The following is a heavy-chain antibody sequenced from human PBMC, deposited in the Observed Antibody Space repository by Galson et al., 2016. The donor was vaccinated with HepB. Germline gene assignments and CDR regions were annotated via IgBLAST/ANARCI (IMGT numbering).Heavy chain of an antibody. J-gene: IGHJ5*02. CDR3: ARDGVLGGAGWFDT. CDR1: GYIFTTYL. CDR2: VNAGNGNT. D-gene: IGHD2-8*01. V-gene: IGHV1-3*01. Sequence: SVKVSCKASGYIFTTYLIHWVRQAPGQRLEWMGWVNAGNGNTEYSQKFQGRVIITRDTSASTAYMELSSLRSEDTAVYYCARDGVLGGAGWFDTWGQGTLVTVSS.